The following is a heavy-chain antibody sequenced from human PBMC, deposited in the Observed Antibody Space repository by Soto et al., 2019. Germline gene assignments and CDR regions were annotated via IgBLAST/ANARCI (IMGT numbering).Heavy chain of an antibody. CDR3: ARSYSSTLENWFDP. CDR2: IYYSGST. D-gene: IGHD6-13*01. Sequence: SETLSLTCTVSGGSISSYYWSWIRQPPGKGLEWIGYIYYSGSTNYNPSLKSRVTISVDTSKNQFSLKLSSVTAADTAVYYCARSYSSTLENWFDPWGQGTLVTVSS. CDR1: GGSISSYY. J-gene: IGHJ5*02. V-gene: IGHV4-59*01.